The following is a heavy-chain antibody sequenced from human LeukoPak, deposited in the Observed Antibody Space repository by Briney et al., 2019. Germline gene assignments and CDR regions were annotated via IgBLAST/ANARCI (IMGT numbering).Heavy chain of an antibody. CDR3: ARHVRIAVAGTFDY. CDR1: GVSISSSTYY. Sequence: SETLSLTCTVSGVSISSSTYYWGWIRQPPGKGLEWIGSIYYSGSTYYDPSLKSRVTISVDTSKDQFSLKLSSVTAADTAVYHCARHVRIAVAGTFDYWGQGTLVTVSS. V-gene: IGHV4-39*01. J-gene: IGHJ4*02. D-gene: IGHD6-19*01. CDR2: IYYSGST.